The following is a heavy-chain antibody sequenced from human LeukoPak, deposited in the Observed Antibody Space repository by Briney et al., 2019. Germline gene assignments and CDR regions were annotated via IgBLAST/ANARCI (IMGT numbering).Heavy chain of an antibody. V-gene: IGHV3-23*01. CDR2: ISGSGGST. J-gene: IGHJ6*02. CDR3: AKDRVRLWFGELYGMDV. D-gene: IGHD3-10*01. Sequence: PGGSLRLSCAASGFTFSSYAMSWVRQAPGKGLEWVSAISGSGGSTYYADSVKGRLTISRDNSKNTLYLQMNSLRAEDTAVYYCAKDRVRLWFGELYGMDVWGQGTTVTVSS. CDR1: GFTFSSYA.